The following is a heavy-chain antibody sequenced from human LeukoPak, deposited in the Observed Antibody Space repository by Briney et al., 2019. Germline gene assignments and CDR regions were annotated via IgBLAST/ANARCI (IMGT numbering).Heavy chain of an antibody. Sequence: GGSLRLSCAASGFTFSSYEMNWVRQAPGKGLEWVSYISGSGTTIYYADSVKGRFTISRDSSKNTLYLQMNSLRAEDAAVYYCAKAPVTTCSGAYCYPFDYWGQGTLVTVSS. D-gene: IGHD2-15*01. V-gene: IGHV3-48*03. CDR1: GFTFSSYE. J-gene: IGHJ4*02. CDR2: ISGSGTTI. CDR3: AKAPVTTCSGAYCYPFDY.